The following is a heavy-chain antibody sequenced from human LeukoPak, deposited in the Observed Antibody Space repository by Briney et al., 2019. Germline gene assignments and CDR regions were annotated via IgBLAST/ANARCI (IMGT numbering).Heavy chain of an antibody. CDR2: TSWNGGDI. D-gene: IGHD3-9*01. CDR3: AKGLTGYYDRPQFDY. Sequence: GGSLRLSCAASGFTFDDYAMHWLRKAPGKGPNGVSGTSWNGGDIAYADSVKGRFTISRDNAKNSLYLQMNSLRAEDTALYYCAKGLTGYYDRPQFDYWGQGSMVTVSS. J-gene: IGHJ4*02. CDR1: GFTFDDYA. V-gene: IGHV3-9*01.